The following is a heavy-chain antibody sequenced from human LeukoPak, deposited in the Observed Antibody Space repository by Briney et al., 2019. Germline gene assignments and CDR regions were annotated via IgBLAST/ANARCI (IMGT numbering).Heavy chain of an antibody. Sequence: GGSLRLSCAASGFTFSTYSMNWVRQAPGKGLEWVSSISSGSDYIYYADSLQGRFTISRDNARNSLYLQMNSLRADDTAVYFCARDVVEQHYYGYMDVWGKGTTVIVSS. D-gene: IGHD1/OR15-1a*01. CDR2: ISSGSDYI. CDR3: ARDVVEQHYYGYMDV. J-gene: IGHJ6*03. CDR1: GFTFSTYS. V-gene: IGHV3-21*01.